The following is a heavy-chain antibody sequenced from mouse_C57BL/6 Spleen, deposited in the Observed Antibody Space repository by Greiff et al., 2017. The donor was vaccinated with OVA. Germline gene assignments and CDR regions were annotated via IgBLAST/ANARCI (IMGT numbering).Heavy chain of an antibody. Sequence: QVQLQQPGAELVRPGSSVKLSCKASGYTFTSYWMDWVKQRPGQGLEWIGNIYPSDSETHYNQKFKDKATLTVDKSSSTAYMQLSSLTSEDSAVYYCAREDTTVVEGYYFDYWGQGTTLTVSS. CDR1: GYTFTSYW. J-gene: IGHJ2*01. D-gene: IGHD1-1*01. CDR3: AREDTTVVEGYYFDY. CDR2: IYPSDSET. V-gene: IGHV1-61*01.